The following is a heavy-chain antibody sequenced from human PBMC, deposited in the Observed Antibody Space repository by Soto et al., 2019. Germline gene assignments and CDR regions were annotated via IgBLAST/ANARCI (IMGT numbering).Heavy chain of an antibody. J-gene: IGHJ6*01. D-gene: IGHD2-15*01. CDR3: AKGVLYCTGGSCYSSSYYDAIDV. CDR1: GFTFSNYA. V-gene: IGHV3-23*01. Sequence: PGGSLRLSCAASGFTFSNYAMSWVRQAPGKGLEWVSAISGSGGNAYYADSVKGRFTISRDNSKNTLYLQMNSLRAEDTAVYYCAKGVLYCTGGSCYSSSYYDAIDVWGQGTRVTVSS. CDR2: ISGSGGNA.